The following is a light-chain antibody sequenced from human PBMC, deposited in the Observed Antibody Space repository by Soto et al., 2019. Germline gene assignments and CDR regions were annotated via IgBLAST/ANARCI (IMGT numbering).Light chain of an antibody. Sequence: QSALSQPRSMSGSPGQSVTISCAGTSSDVGAYDSVSWYQMHPDRAPHLIIYDVNERPSGVPDRFSGSKSGNTASLTISGLQAEDEADYYCCSYAGSDTFATFGGGTKVTVL. CDR3: CSYAGSDTFAT. V-gene: IGLV2-11*01. J-gene: IGLJ2*01. CDR2: DVN. CDR1: SSDVGAYDS.